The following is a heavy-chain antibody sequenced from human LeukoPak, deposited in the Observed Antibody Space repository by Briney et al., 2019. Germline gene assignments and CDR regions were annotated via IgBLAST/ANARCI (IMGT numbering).Heavy chain of an antibody. D-gene: IGHD1-26*01. Sequence: GGSLRLSCVASGFTLDPYAMHWVRQARGKGLEWVSHINADGGRTYYADSVKGRFTISRDNSKNSLYLEMTSLRAEDRALYYCGTWAFYHALDVWGRGTTVTVSS. CDR1: GFTLDPYA. CDR3: GTWAFYHALDV. J-gene: IGHJ6*02. V-gene: IGHV3-43*02. CDR2: INADGGRT.